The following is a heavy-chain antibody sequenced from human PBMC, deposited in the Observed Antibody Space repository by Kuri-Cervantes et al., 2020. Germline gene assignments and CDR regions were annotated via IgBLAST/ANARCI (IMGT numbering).Heavy chain of an antibody. CDR3: ARANRDLRFLEYRQRGYFDY. V-gene: IGHV4-4*02. CDR2: IYHSAST. Sequence: SSEVSGGSISNSNWWSWVRQPPGKGLEWMGDIYHSASTNYNPSLQSRVTMSVDKSKNQFSLKLSSVTAADTALYYCARANRDLRFLEYRQRGYFDYWGLGTLVTVSS. CDR1: GGSISNSNW. D-gene: IGHD3-3*01. J-gene: IGHJ4*02.